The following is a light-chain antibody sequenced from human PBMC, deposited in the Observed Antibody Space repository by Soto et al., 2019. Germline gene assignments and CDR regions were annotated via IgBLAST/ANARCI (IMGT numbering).Light chain of an antibody. J-gene: IGKJ1*01. CDR2: GAS. V-gene: IGKV3-15*01. CDR3: QQYNNWPRRT. Sequence: EIVMTQSPATLSVSPGERATLSCRASQSISGNLAWYQQKPGQAPRLLIYGASIRSTGIPARFSDSGSGTEFTLTISSLQSEDFAVYYCQQYNNWPRRTFGQGAKVEIK. CDR1: QSISGN.